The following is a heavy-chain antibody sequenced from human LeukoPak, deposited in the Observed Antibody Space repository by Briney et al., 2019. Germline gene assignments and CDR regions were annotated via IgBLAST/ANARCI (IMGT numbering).Heavy chain of an antibody. CDR1: GFTFSSHG. CDR3: AKDRVPGIAAPGPFDY. CDR2: IWYDGSNK. V-gene: IGHV3-33*06. J-gene: IGHJ4*02. D-gene: IGHD6-13*01. Sequence: GGSLRLSCAASGFTFSSHGMHWVRQAPGKGLEWVAVIWYDGSNKYYADSVKGRFTISRDNSKNTLYLQMNSLRAEDTAVYYCAKDRVPGIAAPGPFDYWGQGTLVTVSS.